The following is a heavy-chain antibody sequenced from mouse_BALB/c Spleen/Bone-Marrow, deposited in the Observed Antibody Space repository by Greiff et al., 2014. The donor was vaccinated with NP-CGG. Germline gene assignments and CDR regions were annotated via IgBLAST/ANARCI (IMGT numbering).Heavy chain of an antibody. D-gene: IGHD5-2*01. J-gene: IGHJ1*01. V-gene: IGHV14-3*02. CDR2: IDPANGNT. Sequence: VQLQQPGAELVKPGASVKLSCTASGFNIKDTYMHWVKQRPEQGLEWIGRIDPANGNTKYDPKFQGKATITADTSSNTAYLQLSSLTSEDTAVYYCARIRILRYWYFDVWGAGTTVTVSS. CDR1: GFNIKDTY. CDR3: ARIRILRYWYFDV.